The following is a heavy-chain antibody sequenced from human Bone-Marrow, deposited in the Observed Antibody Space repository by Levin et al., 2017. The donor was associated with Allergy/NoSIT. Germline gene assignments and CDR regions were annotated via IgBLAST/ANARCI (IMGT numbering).Heavy chain of an antibody. V-gene: IGHV5-51*01. CDR3: ARRGDTAMFSDY. CDR2: IYPGDSDT. J-gene: IGHJ4*02. D-gene: IGHD5-18*01. Sequence: GGSLRLSCKGSGSSFTSYWIGWVRQMPGKGLEWMGIIYPGDSDTRYSPSFQGQVTISADKSISTAYLQWSSLKASDTAMYYCARRGDTAMFSDYWGQGTLVTVSS. CDR1: GSSFTSYW.